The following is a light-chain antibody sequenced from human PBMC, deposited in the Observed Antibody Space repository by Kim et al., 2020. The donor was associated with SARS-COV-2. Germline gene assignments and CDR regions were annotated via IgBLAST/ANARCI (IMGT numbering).Light chain of an antibody. CDR2: DAS. CDR3: QQRSNWPPALT. CDR1: QSVDTY. Sequence: SPGERATLSCRASQSVDTYLAWYQQRPGQGPRLLIYDASNRATGIPDRFSGSGSGTDFTLTISSLESEDFAVYYCQQRSNWPPALTFGGGTKVESN. V-gene: IGKV3-11*01. J-gene: IGKJ4*01.